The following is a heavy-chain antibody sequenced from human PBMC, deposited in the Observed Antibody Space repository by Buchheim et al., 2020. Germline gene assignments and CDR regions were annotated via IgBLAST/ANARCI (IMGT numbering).Heavy chain of an antibody. V-gene: IGHV3-30*04. D-gene: IGHD3-10*01. CDR3: ARGSNGSGSYYYYYYGMDV. CDR2: ISYDGSNK. CDR1: GFTFSSYA. J-gene: IGHJ6*02. Sequence: QVQLVESGGGVVQPGRSLRLSCAASGFTFSSYAMHWVRQAPGKGLEWVAVISYDGSNKYYADSVKGRSTISRDNSKNTLYLQMNSLRAEDTAVYYCARGSNGSGSYYYYYYGMDVWGQGTT.